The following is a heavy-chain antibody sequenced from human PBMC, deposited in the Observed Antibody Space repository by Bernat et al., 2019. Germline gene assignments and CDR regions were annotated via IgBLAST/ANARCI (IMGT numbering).Heavy chain of an antibody. V-gene: IGHV3-23*01. CDR1: GFTFSNYA. Sequence: EVHLLESGGGLVQPGGSLRLSCAASGFTFSNYAMSWVRQAPGKGLEWVSTIGTSDDTYYVDSVRGRFTFSRDNSKNTLYLQMNSLRAEDTAVYYCAKDRRVAGTLPQLSYWGQGTLVTVSS. J-gene: IGHJ4*02. CDR3: AKDRRVAGTLPQLSY. D-gene: IGHD6-19*01. CDR2: IGTSDDT.